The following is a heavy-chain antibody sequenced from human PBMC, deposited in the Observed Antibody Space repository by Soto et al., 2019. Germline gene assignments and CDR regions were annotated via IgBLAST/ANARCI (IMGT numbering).Heavy chain of an antibody. D-gene: IGHD7-27*01. J-gene: IGHJ4*02. Sequence: SETLSLTCTVSGGSIGSSVYFWSWLRPPPGKGLEWIGYIYYSGSTNYNPSLKSRVTISVDTSKNQFSLTLSSVTAADTAVYYCARGPSGDKVHYWGQGTLVTVSS. CDR1: GGSIGSSVYF. CDR3: ARGPSGDKVHY. CDR2: IYYSGST. V-gene: IGHV4-30-4*01.